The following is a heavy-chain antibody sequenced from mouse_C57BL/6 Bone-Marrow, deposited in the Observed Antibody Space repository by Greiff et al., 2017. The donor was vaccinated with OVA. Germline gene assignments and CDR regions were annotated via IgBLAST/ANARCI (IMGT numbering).Heavy chain of an antibody. CDR1: GYTFTSYW. V-gene: IGHV1-50*01. Sequence: VQLQQPGAELVKPGASVKLSCKASGYTFTSYWMQWVKQRPGQGLEWIGEIDPSDSYTNYNQKFKGKATLTVDTSSSTAYMQLSSLTSEDSAVYYCARYGKPYFDYWGKGTTLTVSS. CDR2: IDPSDSYT. CDR3: ARYGKPYFDY. D-gene: IGHD2-1*01. J-gene: IGHJ2*01.